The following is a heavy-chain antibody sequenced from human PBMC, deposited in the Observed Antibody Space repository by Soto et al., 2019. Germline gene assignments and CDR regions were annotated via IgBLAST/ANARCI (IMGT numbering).Heavy chain of an antibody. CDR2: ISFDGNIK. J-gene: IGHJ6*02. CDR3: AKDVVVGATTGLGDYYYYYGMDV. D-gene: IGHD1-26*01. Sequence: GGSLRLSCAASGFTFSDYAMHWVRHVPGQGLEWVAVISFDGNIKYDADSVKGRFTISRDNSKNTLYLQMNSLRAEDTAVYYCAKDVVVGATTGLGDYYYYYGMDVWGQGTTVTV. CDR1: GFTFSDYA. V-gene: IGHV3-30-3*01.